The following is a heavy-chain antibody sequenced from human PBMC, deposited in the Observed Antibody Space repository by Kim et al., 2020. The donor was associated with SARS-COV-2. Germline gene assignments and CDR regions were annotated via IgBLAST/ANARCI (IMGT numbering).Heavy chain of an antibody. CDR2: ISYDGSNK. CDR3: AREQYYDILTGYNRFDP. D-gene: IGHD3-9*01. Sequence: GGSLRLSCAASGFTFSSYAMHWVRQAPGKGLEWVAVISYDGSNKYYADSVKGRFTISRDNSKNTLYLQMNSLRAEDTAVYYCAREQYYDILTGYNRFDPWGQGTLVTVSS. V-gene: IGHV3-30*04. CDR1: GFTFSSYA. J-gene: IGHJ5*02.